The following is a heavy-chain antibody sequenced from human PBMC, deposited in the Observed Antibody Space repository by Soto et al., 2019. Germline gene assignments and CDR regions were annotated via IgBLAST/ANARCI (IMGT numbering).Heavy chain of an antibody. CDR3: AKGPPYWGYCSSTSCYAFDI. D-gene: IGHD2-2*01. J-gene: IGHJ3*02. CDR2: ISGSGGST. V-gene: IGHV3-23*01. Sequence: GGSLRLSCAASGFTFSSYAMSWVRQAPGKGLEWVSAISGSGGSTYYADSVKGRFTISRDNSKNTLYLQMNSLRAEDTAVYYCAKGPPYWGYCSSTSCYAFDIWGQGTMVTVSS. CDR1: GFTFSSYA.